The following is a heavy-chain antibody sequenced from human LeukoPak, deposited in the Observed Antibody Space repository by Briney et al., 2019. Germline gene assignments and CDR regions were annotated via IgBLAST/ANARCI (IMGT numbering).Heavy chain of an antibody. CDR2: FKTNSGQV. Sequence: GGSLRLSCVASGFTFSDYAMNWVRQAPGKGLEWVSTFKTNSGQVYHAESVRGRFTISRDNSKNTVYLQMSSLRAEDTAVYFCARGGGLDVWGQGATVTVSS. CDR3: ARGGGLDV. CDR1: GFTFSDYA. J-gene: IGHJ6*02. D-gene: IGHD3-16*01. V-gene: IGHV3-23*01.